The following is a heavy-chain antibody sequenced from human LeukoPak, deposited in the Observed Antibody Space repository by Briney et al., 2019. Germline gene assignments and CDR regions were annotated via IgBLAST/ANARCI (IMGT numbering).Heavy chain of an antibody. CDR2: IYYNGST. V-gene: IGHV4-59*01. Sequence: SETLSLTCTVSGGSISSYYWSWIRQPPGKGLEWIGYIYYNGSTNYNPSLKSRCSLSVDTSKNHFSLKLSSVTAADTAVYYCARAVGDNNSSEGVFDYWGRGTLVTVSS. CDR3: ARAVGDNNSSEGVFDY. D-gene: IGHD6-6*01. CDR1: GGSISSYY. J-gene: IGHJ4*02.